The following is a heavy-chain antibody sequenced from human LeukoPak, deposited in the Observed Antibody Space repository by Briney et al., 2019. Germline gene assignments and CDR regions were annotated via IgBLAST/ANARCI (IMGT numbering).Heavy chain of an antibody. Sequence: SGGPLRLPCAASGFTVNNYYMTWVPQAPGEGLECVSILYSGGMTYYADTVKGRFTISTDNSKNTVNLQMNSLRAEDTAIYYCARMFGGNYYGYYFDGWGQGSMLTVSS. CDR2: LYSGGMT. D-gene: IGHD1-26*01. J-gene: IGHJ4*02. V-gene: IGHV3-53*01. CDR1: GFTVNNYY. CDR3: ARMFGGNYYGYYFDG.